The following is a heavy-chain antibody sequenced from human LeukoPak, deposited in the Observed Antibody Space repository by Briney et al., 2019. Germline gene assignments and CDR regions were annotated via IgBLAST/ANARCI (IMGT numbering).Heavy chain of an antibody. CDR3: ARGPHSSSWYYYYYMDV. CDR2: IYYSGST. V-gene: IGHV4-59*01. J-gene: IGHJ6*03. Sequence: SETLSLTCTASGGSISSYYRSWIRQPPGKGLEWIGYIYYSGSTNYNPSLKSRVTISVDTSKNQFSLKLSSVTAADTAVYYCARGPHSSSWYYYYYMDVWDKGTTVTVSS. CDR1: GGSISSYY. D-gene: IGHD6-13*01.